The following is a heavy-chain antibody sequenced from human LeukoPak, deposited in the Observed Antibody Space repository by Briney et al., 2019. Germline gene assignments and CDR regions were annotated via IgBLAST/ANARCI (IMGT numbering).Heavy chain of an antibody. CDR3: ARDRYGDYSFGY. CDR2: ISSNGGST. CDR1: GFTFSSYA. V-gene: IGHV3-64*01. D-gene: IGHD4-17*01. J-gene: IGHJ4*02. Sequence: GGSLRLSCAASGFTFSSYAMHWVREAPGKGLEYVSAISSNGGSTYYANSVKGRFTISRDNSKNTLYLQMGSLRAEDMAVYYCARDRYGDYSFGYWGQGTLVTVSS.